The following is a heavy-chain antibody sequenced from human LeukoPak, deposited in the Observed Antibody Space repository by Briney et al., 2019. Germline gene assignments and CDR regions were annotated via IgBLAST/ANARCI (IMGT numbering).Heavy chain of an antibody. CDR3: AKPRGIAAQFDP. D-gene: IGHD6-13*01. CDR2: ISWKRGSI. J-gene: IGHJ5*02. Sequence: PGGSLRLSCGAWGFTLEDYAMHGVRHARGKGGEWGSDISWKRGSIDYGDSVKGRFTISRDNAKNSLYLQMNSLRAEDTALYYCAKPRGIAAQFDPSGQGTLVTVSS. V-gene: IGHV3-9*01. CDR1: GFTLEDYA.